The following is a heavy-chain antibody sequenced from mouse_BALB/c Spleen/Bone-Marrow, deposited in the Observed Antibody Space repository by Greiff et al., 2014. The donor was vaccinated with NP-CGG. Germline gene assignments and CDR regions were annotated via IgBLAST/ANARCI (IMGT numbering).Heavy chain of an antibody. V-gene: IGHV1-26*01. D-gene: IGHD4-1*01. CDR3: ARGLTGTN. Sequence: SGPDLVKPGASVKMSCKASGYTFTDYYMKWVKQSHGKSREWTGDINPNNGDTFYNQKFKGKATLTVDKSSSTAYMQLNSLTSEDSAVYYCARGLTGTNWGQGTTLTVSS. CDR1: GYTFTDYY. J-gene: IGHJ2*01. CDR2: INPNNGDT.